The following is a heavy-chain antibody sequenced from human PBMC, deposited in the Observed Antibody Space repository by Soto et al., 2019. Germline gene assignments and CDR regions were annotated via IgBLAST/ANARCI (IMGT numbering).Heavy chain of an antibody. J-gene: IGHJ5*02. CDR2: INHGGTT. CDR1: GGSFRDHY. Sequence: SETLSLTCAVYGGSFRDHYWTWIRQPPGRGLEWIGEINHGGTTNYNPSLKSRVTISADMSKNQFSLKLGSVAAADTAVYYCAGTRQQLIRWGAGVWWIDPWGQGTLVTVSS. V-gene: IGHV4-34*01. D-gene: IGHD6-13*01. CDR3: AGTRQQLIRWGAGVWWIDP.